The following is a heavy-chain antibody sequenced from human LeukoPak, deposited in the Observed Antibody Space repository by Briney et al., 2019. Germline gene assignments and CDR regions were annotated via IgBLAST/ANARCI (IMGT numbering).Heavy chain of an antibody. CDR1: GFTFSNYG. CDR2: ISSSSSYI. V-gene: IGHV3-21*01. J-gene: IGHJ4*02. D-gene: IGHD4-17*01. CDR3: ARDFGDPEGY. Sequence: GGSLRLSCAASGFTFSNYGMHWVRQAPGKGLEWVSSISSSSSYIYYADSVKGRFTISRDNAKNSLYLQMNSLRAEDTAVYYCARDFGDPEGYWGQGTLVTVSS.